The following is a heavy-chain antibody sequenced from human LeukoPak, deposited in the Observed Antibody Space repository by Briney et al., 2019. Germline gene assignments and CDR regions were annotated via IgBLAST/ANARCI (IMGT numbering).Heavy chain of an antibody. Sequence: SETLSLTCTVSAGSINNYYWSWIRQPPGKGLEWIGSIYYIGSTNYNPSLRSRVTISVDTSKNQFFLKLTSVTAADTAVYYCARGGNYDFWSGLRYYYYMDVWGKGTTVTVSS. J-gene: IGHJ6*03. CDR3: ARGGNYDFWSGLRYYYYMDV. D-gene: IGHD3-3*01. CDR2: IYYIGST. V-gene: IGHV4-59*01. CDR1: AGSINNYY.